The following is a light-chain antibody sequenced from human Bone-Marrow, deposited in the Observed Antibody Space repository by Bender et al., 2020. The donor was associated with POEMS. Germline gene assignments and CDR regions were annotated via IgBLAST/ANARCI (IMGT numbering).Light chain of an antibody. CDR2: EVS. CDR1: SSDVGNYHS. CDR3: CSYAGSRPLV. J-gene: IGLJ1*01. Sequence: QSALTQPRSVSGSPGQSVTISCAGTSSDVGNYHSVSWYQQHPGKAPKLMIYEVSKRPSGVSSRFSGSKSGSTASLTISGLQAEDEADYYCCSYAGSRPLVFGTGTKVTVL. V-gene: IGLV2-23*02.